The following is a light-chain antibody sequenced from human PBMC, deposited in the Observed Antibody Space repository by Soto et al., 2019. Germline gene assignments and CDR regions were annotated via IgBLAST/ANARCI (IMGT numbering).Light chain of an antibody. CDR2: AAS. CDR1: QSISSY. CDR3: QQANSFPIT. Sequence: DIQMTQSPSSLSASLGDSVTIXXRASQSISSYLNWYQQKPGKAPKVXIYAASSLQSGVPSRFSGSGSGADFTLTISSLQPEDFATYYCQQANSFPITFGQGTRLEIK. V-gene: IGKV1-39*01. J-gene: IGKJ5*01.